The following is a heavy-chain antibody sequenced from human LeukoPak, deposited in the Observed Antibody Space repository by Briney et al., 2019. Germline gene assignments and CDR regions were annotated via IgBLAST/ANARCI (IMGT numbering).Heavy chain of an antibody. J-gene: IGHJ6*02. D-gene: IGHD1-26*01. CDR2: ISSSGSTI. Sequence: GGSLRLSCAASGFTFSSYEMNWVRQAPGKGLEWVSYISSSGSTIYYADSVKGRFTIPRDNAKNSLYLQMSSLRAEDTAVYYCARDSPQGAQGYYGMDVWGQGTTVTVSS. CDR1: GFTFSSYE. CDR3: ARDSPQGAQGYYGMDV. V-gene: IGHV3-48*03.